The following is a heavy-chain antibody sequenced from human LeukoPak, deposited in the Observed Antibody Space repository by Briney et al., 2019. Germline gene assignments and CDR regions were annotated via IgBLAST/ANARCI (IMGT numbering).Heavy chain of an antibody. D-gene: IGHD3-3*01. CDR2: MNPNSGNT. J-gene: IGHJ6*02. CDR3: ARFRGVFGVVIGLEHEIYGMDV. V-gene: IGHV1-8*01. CDR1: GYTFTSYD. Sequence: GASVKVSCKASGYTFTSYDINWVRQATGQGLEWMGWMNPNSGNTGYAQKFQGRVTMTRNTSISTAYMELSSLRSEDTAVYYCARFRGVFGVVIGLEHEIYGMDVWGQGTTVTVSS.